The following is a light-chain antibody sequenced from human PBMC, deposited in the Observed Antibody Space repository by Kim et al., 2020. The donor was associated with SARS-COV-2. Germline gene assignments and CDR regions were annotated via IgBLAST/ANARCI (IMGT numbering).Light chain of an antibody. CDR2: GAS. V-gene: IGKV3-20*01. CDR1: QSDSSNY. J-gene: IGKJ2*01. Sequence: SPGERATLSCRASQSDSSNYLAWYQQKPGQAPRLLIYGASSRATGIPDRFSGSGSGTDFTLTISRLEPEDFAVYYCQQYGGSPDYTFGQGTKLEI. CDR3: QQYGGSPDYT.